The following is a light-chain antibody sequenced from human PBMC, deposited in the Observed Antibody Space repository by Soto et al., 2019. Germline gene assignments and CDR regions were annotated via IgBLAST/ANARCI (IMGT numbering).Light chain of an antibody. J-gene: IGKJ3*01. V-gene: IGKV3-15*01. CDR2: GAS. CDR1: QSVSSN. CDR3: QQYHNWPFT. Sequence: EIVMTQSPATLSVSPGERATLSCRASQSVSSNLAWYQQKPGHAPRLLIYGASTRDTGIPARFSGSGSGTEFTLTISSLQSEDFAVYYCQQYHNWPFTFGPGTKVDIK.